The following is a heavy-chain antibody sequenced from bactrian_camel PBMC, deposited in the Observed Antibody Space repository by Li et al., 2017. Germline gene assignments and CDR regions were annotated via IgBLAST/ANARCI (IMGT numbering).Heavy chain of an antibody. CDR3: AAGGCWGAWTTTWYQPQGYNY. D-gene: IGHD5*01. CDR2: ISAGGGGT. Sequence: VQLVESGGGLVQPGGSLRLSCVASLDGRHCMAWFRQAPGKEREGVAGISAGGGGTYYAESVKGRFTISRDKNTMYLQMNSLKPEDTAMYYCAAGGCWGAWTTTWYQPQGYNYWGEGTQVTVS. CDR1: LDGRHC. V-gene: IGHV3S1*01. J-gene: IGHJ4*01.